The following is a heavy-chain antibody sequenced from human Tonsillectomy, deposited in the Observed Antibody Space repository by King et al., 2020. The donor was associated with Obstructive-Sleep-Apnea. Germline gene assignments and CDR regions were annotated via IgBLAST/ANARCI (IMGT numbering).Heavy chain of an antibody. CDR2: ISAYNGNT. CDR1: GYTFSNYG. V-gene: IGHV1-18*01. Sequence: VQLVESGAEVKKPGASVKVSCKASGYTFSNYGISWVRQAPGLGLEWMGWISAYNGNTNYAQKLQGRVTMTTDTSTSTAYMELRSLRSDDTAVYYCATAQEYYGTGSYSHLDLWGQGTLVTVSS. CDR3: ATAQEYYGTGSYSHLDL. D-gene: IGHD3-10*01. J-gene: IGHJ5*02.